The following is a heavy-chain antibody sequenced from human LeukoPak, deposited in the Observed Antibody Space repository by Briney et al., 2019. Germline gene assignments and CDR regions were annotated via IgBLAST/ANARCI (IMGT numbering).Heavy chain of an antibody. J-gene: IGHJ5*02. CDR3: ARCDKAAAGTLWFDP. CDR1: GGSISSYY. Sequence: SETLSPTCTVSGGSISSYYWSWIRQPPGKGLEWIGYIYYSGSTNYNPSLKSRVTISVDTSKNQFSLKLSSVTAADTAVYYCARCDKAAAGTLWFDPWGQGTLVTVS. D-gene: IGHD6-13*01. V-gene: IGHV4-59*01. CDR2: IYYSGST.